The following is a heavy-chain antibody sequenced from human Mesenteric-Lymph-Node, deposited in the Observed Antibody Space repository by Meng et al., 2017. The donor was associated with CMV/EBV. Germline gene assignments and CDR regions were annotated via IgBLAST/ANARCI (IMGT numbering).Heavy chain of an antibody. CDR3: AHKYCSGGSCSPFDY. Sequence: GCSLPTNGGGVGWIRQPPGKALEWLAVIYWDDDKRYSPSLTSRLTLTKDTSKNQVVLTMTNMDPVDTGTYYCAHKYCSGGSCSPFDYWGPGTLVTVSS. D-gene: IGHD2-15*01. CDR1: GCSLPTNGGG. V-gene: IGHV2-5*02. CDR2: IYWDDDK. J-gene: IGHJ4*02.